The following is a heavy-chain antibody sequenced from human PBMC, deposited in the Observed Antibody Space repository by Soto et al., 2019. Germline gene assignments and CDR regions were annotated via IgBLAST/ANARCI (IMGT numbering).Heavy chain of an antibody. CDR1: GGTFSSYA. Sequence: ASVKVSCKASGGTFSSYAISWVRQAPGQGLEWMGGIIPIFGTANYAQKFQGRVTITADESTSTAYMELSSLRSEDTAVYYCAQSYYYDSTRMGYWGQGTLVTVSS. J-gene: IGHJ4*02. CDR3: AQSYYYDSTRMGY. CDR2: IIPIFGTA. V-gene: IGHV1-69*13. D-gene: IGHD3-22*01.